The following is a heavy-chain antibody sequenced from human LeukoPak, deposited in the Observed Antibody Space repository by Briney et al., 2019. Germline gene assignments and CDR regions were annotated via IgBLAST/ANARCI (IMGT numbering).Heavy chain of an antibody. CDR2: IYSGGST. D-gene: IGHD3-22*01. V-gene: IGHV3-53*01. CDR3: ARSITMIVRPGAFDI. J-gene: IGHJ3*02. CDR1: GSTVSSNY. Sequence: PGGSLRLSCAASGSTVSSNYMSWVRQAPGKGLEWVSVIYSGGSTYYADSVKGRFTISRDNSKNTLYLQMNSLRAEDTAVYYCARSITMIVRPGAFDIWGQGTMVTVSS.